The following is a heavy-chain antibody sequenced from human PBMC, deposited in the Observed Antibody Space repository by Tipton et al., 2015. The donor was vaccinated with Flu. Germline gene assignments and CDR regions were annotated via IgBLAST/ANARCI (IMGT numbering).Heavy chain of an antibody. D-gene: IGHD3-22*01. CDR1: GFTFGDYA. Sequence: SLRLSCTASGFTFGDYAMSWVRQAPGKGLEWVGFIRSKAYGGTTEYAASVKGRFTISRDDSKNIAYLQMNSPKTEDTAVYYCTREVGDYYDSSGTNDYWGQGTLVTVSS. V-gene: IGHV3-49*04. CDR2: IRSKAYGGTT. J-gene: IGHJ4*02. CDR3: TREVGDYYDSSGTNDY.